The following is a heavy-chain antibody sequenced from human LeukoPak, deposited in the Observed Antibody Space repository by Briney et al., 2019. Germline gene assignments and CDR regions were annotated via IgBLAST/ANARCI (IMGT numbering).Heavy chain of an antibody. J-gene: IGHJ6*02. Sequence: GGSLRLSCAASGFTFKTHAMSWVRQAPGKGLEWVSRIDNSGVIRSYADSVKGRFTISRDNSKMTLTLQMNSLRAEDTAVYYCAKRLKRNYYYHYAMHVWGQGTTVTVSS. CDR3: AKRLKRNYYYHYAMHV. CDR1: GFTFKTHA. D-gene: IGHD3-22*01. CDR2: IDNSGVIR. V-gene: IGHV3-23*05.